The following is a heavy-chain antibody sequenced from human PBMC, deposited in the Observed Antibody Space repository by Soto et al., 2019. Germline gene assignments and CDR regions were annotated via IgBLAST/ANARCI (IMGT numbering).Heavy chain of an antibody. CDR1: GFTFSSYS. Sequence: GESLKISCAASGFTFSSYSMNWVRQAPGKGLEWVSYISSSSSTIYYADSVKGRFTISRDNAKNSLYLQMNSLRDEDTAVYYCARGVSPYYYGMDVWGQGTTVTVSS. V-gene: IGHV3-48*02. CDR2: ISSSSSTI. CDR3: ARGVSPYYYGMDV. J-gene: IGHJ6*02.